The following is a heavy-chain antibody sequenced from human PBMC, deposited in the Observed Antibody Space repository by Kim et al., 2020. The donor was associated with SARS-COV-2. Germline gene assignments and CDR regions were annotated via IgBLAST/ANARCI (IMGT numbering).Heavy chain of an antibody. CDR3: ARDDITIFGVVTHMDV. V-gene: IGHV3-11*06. Sequence: SVKGRFPISRDNAKNSLYLQMNSLRAEDTAVYYCARDDITIFGVVTHMDVWGKGTTVTVSS. J-gene: IGHJ6*03. D-gene: IGHD3-3*01.